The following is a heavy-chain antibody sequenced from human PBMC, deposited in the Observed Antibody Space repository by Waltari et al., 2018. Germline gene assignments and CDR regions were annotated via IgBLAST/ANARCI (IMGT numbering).Heavy chain of an antibody. CDR1: GYTFTSYS. CDR3: VRDGSGASFTFNY. J-gene: IGHJ4*01. D-gene: IGHD1-26*01. CDR2: NDAYNGTT. Sequence: QVHLVQSGAEVKTPGASVKVSCKASGYTFTSYSFTWVRQAPGQGLEWMGGNDAYNGTTSYAQKFQGRFTMTIDTSTPTAYMELRSLRSDDTAVYYCVRDGSGASFTFNYWGHGTLVTVSS. V-gene: IGHV1-18*01.